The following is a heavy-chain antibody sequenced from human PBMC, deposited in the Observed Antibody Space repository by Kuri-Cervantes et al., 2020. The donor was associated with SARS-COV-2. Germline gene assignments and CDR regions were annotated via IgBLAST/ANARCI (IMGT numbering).Heavy chain of an antibody. V-gene: IGHV3-30*02. Sequence: GESLKISCAVSGFTFNNYAMTWVRQAPGKGLEWVAFIRYDGSNKYYADSVKGRFTISRDNSKNTLYLQMNSLRAEDTAVYYCAKDWGSGSYSDAFDIWGQGTMVTVSS. D-gene: IGHD1-26*01. CDR2: IRYDGSNK. CDR1: GFTFNNYA. J-gene: IGHJ3*02. CDR3: AKDWGSGSYSDAFDI.